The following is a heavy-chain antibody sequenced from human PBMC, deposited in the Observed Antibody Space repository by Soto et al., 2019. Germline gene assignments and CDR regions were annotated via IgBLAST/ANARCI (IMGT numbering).Heavy chain of an antibody. CDR1: GFSFSSYG. J-gene: IGHJ4*02. Sequence: QVQLVESGGGVVQPGRSLRLSCAASGFSFSSYGMHWVRQAPGKGLEWVAVIWYDGSNKYYADSVKGRFTISRDNSKNTLYLQMNSLRAEYTAVYYCARDNPGPAAMIESFDYWGQGTLVTVSS. V-gene: IGHV3-33*01. D-gene: IGHD2-2*01. CDR2: IWYDGSNK. CDR3: ARDNPGPAAMIESFDY.